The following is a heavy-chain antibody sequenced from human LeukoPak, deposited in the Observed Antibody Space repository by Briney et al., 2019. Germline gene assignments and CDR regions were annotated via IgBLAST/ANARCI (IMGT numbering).Heavy chain of an antibody. CDR2: IYSRGNT. CDR1: GGSLNDYY. J-gene: IGHJ5*02. V-gene: IGHV4-4*07. CDR3: AKGYTYGFFSWFGP. Sequence: SETLSLTCDVSGGSLNDYYWSWIRQPAGKGLEWIGRIYSRGNTNYNPSLKSRVTMSVDTSKNQISLKLDSVTAADTAVYYCAKGYTYGFFSWFGPWGQGILVTVSS. D-gene: IGHD5-12*01.